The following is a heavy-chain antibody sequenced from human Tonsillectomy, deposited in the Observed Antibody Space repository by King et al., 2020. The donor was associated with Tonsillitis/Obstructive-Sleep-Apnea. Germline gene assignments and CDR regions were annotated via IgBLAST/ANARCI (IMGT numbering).Heavy chain of an antibody. D-gene: IGHD4-17*01. CDR2: ISYDGSNK. CDR3: AREYGXXEGDHDXXYXXL. J-gene: IGHJ2*01. CDR1: GFTFSSYA. Sequence: QLVQSGGGVVQPGRSLRLSCAASGFTFSSYAMHWVRQAPGRGLEWVAVISYDGSNKYYADSVKGRFTISRDNSRNTLYLQMNSLRAEDTAVYCCAREYGXXEGDHDXXYXXLXGRGTLVTVSS. V-gene: IGHV3-30*01.